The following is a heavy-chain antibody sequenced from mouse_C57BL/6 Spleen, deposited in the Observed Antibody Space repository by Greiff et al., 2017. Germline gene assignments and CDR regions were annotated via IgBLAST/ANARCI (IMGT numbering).Heavy chain of an antibody. CDR3: ARRGGTTTVVALDY. D-gene: IGHD1-1*01. CDR1: GYTFTSYW. V-gene: IGHV1-69*01. J-gene: IGHJ2*01. Sequence: VQLQQPGAELVMPGASVKLSCKASGYTFTSYWMHWVKQRPGQGLEWIGEIDPSDSYTNYNQKFKGKSTLTVDKSSSTAYMQLSSLTSEDSAVYYCARRGGTTTVVALDYWGQGTTLTVSS. CDR2: IDPSDSYT.